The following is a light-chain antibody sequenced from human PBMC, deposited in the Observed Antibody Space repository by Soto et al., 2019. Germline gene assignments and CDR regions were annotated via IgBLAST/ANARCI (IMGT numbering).Light chain of an antibody. J-gene: IGKJ4*01. V-gene: IGKV1-39*01. CDR3: QQGSTYPT. CDR1: QSVSNY. CDR2: VAS. Sequence: IQMTQSPSSLSASVGDKVTITCRAGQSVSNYVNWYQHKPGKPPNLLIYVASSLQSGVPSRFSGSGSGTDFTITISSLQPEDVATYYCQQGSTYPTFGGGTQVEIK.